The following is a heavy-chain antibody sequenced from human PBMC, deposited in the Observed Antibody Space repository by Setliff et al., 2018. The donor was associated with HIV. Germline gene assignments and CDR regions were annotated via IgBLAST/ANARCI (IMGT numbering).Heavy chain of an antibody. Sequence: GGSLRLSCAASGFNFRSYGMTWVRQAPGKGLDWVAHIGSSNHGIHYTASVQGRFTVSRDNANNLLFLQMNSLRAEDTAVHYCARDQWGYSYGYYYYYYMDVWGKGTTVTVSS. CDR3: ARDQWGYSYGYYYYYYMDV. D-gene: IGHD5-18*01. V-gene: IGHV3-48*04. CDR2: IGSSNHGI. J-gene: IGHJ6*03. CDR1: GFNFRSYG.